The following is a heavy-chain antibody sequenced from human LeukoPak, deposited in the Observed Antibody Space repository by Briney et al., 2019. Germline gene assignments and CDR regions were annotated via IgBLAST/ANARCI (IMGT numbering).Heavy chain of an antibody. CDR3: AKAWDIVATIGAFDY. V-gene: IGHV3-30*18. D-gene: IGHD5-12*01. J-gene: IGHJ4*02. Sequence: PGRSPRLSCAASGFTFSSYGMHGVRPAPGKGLEWVAVISYDGSNKYYADSVKGRFTISRDNSKNTLYLQMNSLRAEDTAVYYCAKAWDIVATIGAFDYWGQGTLVTVSS. CDR2: ISYDGSNK. CDR1: GFTFSSYG.